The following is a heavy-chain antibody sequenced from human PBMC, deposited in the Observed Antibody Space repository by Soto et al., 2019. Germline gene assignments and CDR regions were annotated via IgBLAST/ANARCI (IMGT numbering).Heavy chain of an antibody. V-gene: IGHV3-33*06. J-gene: IGHJ6*02. CDR3: AKGRSRTLEVIEV. CDR1: GFRFSTYG. CDR2: IWYDGSDE. Sequence: PGGSLRLSCAVSGFRFSTYGMHWVRQAPGKGLEWVALIWYDGSDEYYADSVKGRFTISRDNSKSTLYLQMSSLRADDTALYYCAKGRSRTLEVIEVWGQGTAVTVSS. D-gene: IGHD2-21*01.